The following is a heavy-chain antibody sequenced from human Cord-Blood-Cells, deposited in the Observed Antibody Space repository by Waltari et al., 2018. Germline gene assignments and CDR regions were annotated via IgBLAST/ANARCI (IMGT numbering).Heavy chain of an antibody. CDR1: GFTFSSHD. CDR2: IGTAGDT. V-gene: IGHV3-13*01. J-gene: IGHJ2*01. CDR3: ARVSCSSTSCYYWYFDL. D-gene: IGHD2-2*01. Sequence: EVQLVESGGGLVQPGGSLRLSCAASGFTFSSHDMQWVRQATGKGLEWVSAIGTAGDTYYPGSVKGRFTISRENAKNSLYLQMNSLRAGDTAVYYCARVSCSSTSCYYWYFDLWGRGTLVTVSS.